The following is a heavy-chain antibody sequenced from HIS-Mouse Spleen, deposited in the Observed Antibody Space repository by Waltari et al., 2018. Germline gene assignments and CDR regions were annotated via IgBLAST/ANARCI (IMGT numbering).Heavy chain of an antibody. D-gene: IGHD6-13*01. CDR2: SNPNSGGT. CDR1: GYTFTGYY. V-gene: IGHV1-2*02. CDR3: ARGGIAGAGNAFDI. J-gene: IGHJ3*02. Sequence: QVQLVQSGAEVKKPGASVKVSCKASGYTFTGYYMHWVQQAPVQGLEWMGWSNPNSGGTNYAQKFQGRVTMTKDTYIRIAHMELSRRRSDDTAVYYCARGGIAGAGNAFDIWGQGTMVTVSS.